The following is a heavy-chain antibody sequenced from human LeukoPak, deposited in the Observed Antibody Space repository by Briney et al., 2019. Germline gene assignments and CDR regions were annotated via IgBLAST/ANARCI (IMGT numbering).Heavy chain of an antibody. J-gene: IGHJ4*02. CDR2: ISYDGSNK. V-gene: IGHV3-30-3*01. D-gene: IGHD1-26*01. CDR1: GFTFSSYA. CDR3: ARGTDGEWELLLPDY. Sequence: PGGSLRLSCAASGFTFSSYAMHWVRQAPGKGLEWVAVISYDGSNKYYADSVKGRFTISRDNSKNTLYLQMNSLRAEDTAVYYCARGTDGEWELLLPDYWGQGTLVTVSS.